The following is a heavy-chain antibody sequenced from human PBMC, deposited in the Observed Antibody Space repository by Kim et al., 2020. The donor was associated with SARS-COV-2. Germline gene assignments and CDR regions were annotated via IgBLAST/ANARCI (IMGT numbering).Heavy chain of an antibody. D-gene: IGHD4-17*01. J-gene: IGHJ6*02. CDR2: IYYSGST. V-gene: IGHV4-59*13. CDR3: ARDLGVYGGYYYYGMED. Sequence: SETLSLTCTVSGGSISSYYWSWIRQPPGKGLEWIGYIYYSGSTNYNPSLKSRVTISVDTSKNQFSLKLSSVTAADTAVYYCARDLGVYGGYYYYGMEDWGQGTTVTVSS. CDR1: GGSISSYY.